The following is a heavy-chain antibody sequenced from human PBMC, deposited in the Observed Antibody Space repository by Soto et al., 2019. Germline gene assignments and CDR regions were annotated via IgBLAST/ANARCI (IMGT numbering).Heavy chain of an antibody. CDR3: ARLEYQLLYACFDP. D-gene: IGHD2-2*02. Sequence: PGESLKIACKGSGYSFTSYWINWVRQMPGKDLEWMGRIDPSDSYTNYSPSFQGHVTISADKSISTAYLQWSSLKASDTAMYYCARLEYQLLYACFDPWGQGTLVIVSS. J-gene: IGHJ5*02. CDR2: IDPSDSYT. CDR1: GYSFTSYW. V-gene: IGHV5-10-1*01.